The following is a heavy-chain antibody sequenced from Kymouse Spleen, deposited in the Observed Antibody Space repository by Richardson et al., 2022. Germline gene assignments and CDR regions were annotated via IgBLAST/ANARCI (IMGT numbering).Heavy chain of an antibody. CDR3: IRGYSGYDGNGRTDMDV. CDR1: GFTFSGSA. D-gene: IGHD5-12*01. V-gene: IGHV3-73*02. CDR2: IRSKANSYAT. Sequence: EVQLVESGGGLVQPGGSLKLSCAASGFTFSGSAMHWVRQASGKGLEWVGRIRSKANSYATAYAASVKGRFTISRDDSKNTAYLQMNSLKTEDTAVYYCIRGYSGYDGNGRTDMDVWGQGTTVTVSS. J-gene: IGHJ6*02.